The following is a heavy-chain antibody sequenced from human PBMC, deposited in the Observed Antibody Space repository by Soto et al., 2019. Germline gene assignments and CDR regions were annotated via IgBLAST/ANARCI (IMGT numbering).Heavy chain of an antibody. V-gene: IGHV3-48*01. D-gene: IGHD3-16*01. CDR2: ISSSTRTI. Sequence: EVQLVESGGGLVQPGGSLRLSCAASGFTFSSHSMNWVRRAPGKGLEWVSYISSSTRTIYYADSVKGRFTVSRDNAKNSLYLLMNSLRAEDTAVYYCARDDEMGYFDDWGQGTPVTVSS. J-gene: IGHJ4*02. CDR3: ARDDEMGYFDD. CDR1: GFTFSSHS.